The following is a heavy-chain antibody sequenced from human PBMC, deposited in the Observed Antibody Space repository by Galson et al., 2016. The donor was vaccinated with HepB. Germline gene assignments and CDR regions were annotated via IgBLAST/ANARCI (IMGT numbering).Heavy chain of an antibody. Sequence: SLRLSCAASGFTFSSYAMHWVRQAPGKGLEWVAVISFDGSNNFYADSVKGRFTISRDNSKNTLYLQMNSLRAEDTAVYYCARDDDYVWGTYRYTRTVPQYYFDYWGQGTLGTVSS. J-gene: IGHJ4*02. D-gene: IGHD3-16*02. V-gene: IGHV3-30-3*01. CDR2: ISFDGSNN. CDR1: GFTFSSYA. CDR3: ARDDDYVWGTYRYTRTVPQYYFDY.